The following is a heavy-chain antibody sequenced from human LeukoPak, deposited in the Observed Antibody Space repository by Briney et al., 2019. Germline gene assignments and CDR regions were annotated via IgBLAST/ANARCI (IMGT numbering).Heavy chain of an antibody. Sequence: GGSLRLSCAASGFTFSRYWMHWVRQAPGKGLMWVSRISPDGSTTLYADSVKGRFTISRDNAKNTLYLQMNSLGAEDTAVYYCTTVLSSNRCNLCDYWGQGTLVTVSS. CDR2: ISPDGSTT. CDR3: TTVLSSNRCNLCDY. CDR1: GFTFSRYW. D-gene: IGHD6-13*01. J-gene: IGHJ4*02. V-gene: IGHV3-74*03.